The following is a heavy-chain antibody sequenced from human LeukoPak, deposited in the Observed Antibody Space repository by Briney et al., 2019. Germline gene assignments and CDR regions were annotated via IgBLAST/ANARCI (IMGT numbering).Heavy chain of an antibody. CDR2: IWYDGSNQ. Sequence: GGSLRLSCAASGFTFSSYGMHWVHQAPVKGLEWVAVIWYDGSNQYYADSVKGRFTISRDNSKNTLSLQMNSLRAEDTAVYYCARGGSSWLTDNWFDPWGQGTLVTISS. CDR1: GFTFSSYG. J-gene: IGHJ5*02. V-gene: IGHV3-33*01. D-gene: IGHD6-13*01. CDR3: ARGGSSWLTDNWFDP.